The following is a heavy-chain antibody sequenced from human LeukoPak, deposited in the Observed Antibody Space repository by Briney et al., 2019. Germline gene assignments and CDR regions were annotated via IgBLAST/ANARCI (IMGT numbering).Heavy chain of an antibody. V-gene: IGHV1-2*02. CDR2: INPNSGGT. CDR3: ARGHQPAAMHVPFDP. J-gene: IGHJ5*02. D-gene: IGHD2-2*01. CDR1: GYTFTGYY. Sequence: ASVKVSCKASGYTFTGYYMHWVRQAPGQGLEWMGWINPNSGGTNYAQKFQGRVTMTRDTSISTAYMELSRLRSDDTAVYYCARGHQPAAMHVPFDPWGQGTLVTVSS.